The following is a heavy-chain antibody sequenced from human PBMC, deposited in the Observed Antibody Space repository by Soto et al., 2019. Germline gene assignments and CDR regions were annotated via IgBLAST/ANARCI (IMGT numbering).Heavy chain of an antibody. J-gene: IGHJ4*02. V-gene: IGHV3-23*01. CDR2: ISGSGGST. Sequence: GGSLRLSCAASGFTFSSYAMSWVRQAPGKGLEWVSAISGSGGSTYYADSVKGRFTISRDNSKNTLYLQMNSLRAEDTAVYYCAKEAGRITIFGVVIPKRGSYFDYWGQGTLVTVSS. D-gene: IGHD3-3*01. CDR1: GFTFSSYA. CDR3: AKEAGRITIFGVVIPKRGSYFDY.